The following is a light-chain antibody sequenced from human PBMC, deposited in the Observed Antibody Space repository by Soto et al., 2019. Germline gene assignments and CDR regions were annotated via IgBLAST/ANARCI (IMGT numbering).Light chain of an antibody. Sequence: DIQMTQSPSSVSASVGDRVTITCRASQDISSWLAWYQQKPGKAPKLLIHSVSSLQRGVPSRFSGRRSATDFTLTISSLQPEDFATYFCLQANSFPYTFGQGTKLEI. CDR2: SVS. CDR1: QDISSW. V-gene: IGKV1-12*01. CDR3: LQANSFPYT. J-gene: IGKJ2*01.